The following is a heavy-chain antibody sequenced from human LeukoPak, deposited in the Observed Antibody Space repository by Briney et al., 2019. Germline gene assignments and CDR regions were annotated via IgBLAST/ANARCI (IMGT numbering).Heavy chain of an antibody. J-gene: IGHJ4*02. CDR3: ARDSYCGGDCFSGFLDY. Sequence: GGSLRLSCVASGFTFSSYSMNWVRQAPGKGLEWISYITSSSSTIYYADSVKGRFTISRDNAKNSLYLQMNSLRDEDTAVYYCARDSYCGGDCFSGFLDYWGQGTLVTVSS. CDR2: ITSSSSTI. CDR1: GFTFSSYS. V-gene: IGHV3-48*02. D-gene: IGHD2-21*02.